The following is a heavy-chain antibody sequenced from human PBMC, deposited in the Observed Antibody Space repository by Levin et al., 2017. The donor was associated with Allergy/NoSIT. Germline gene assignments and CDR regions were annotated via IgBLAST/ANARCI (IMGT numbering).Heavy chain of an antibody. J-gene: IGHJ4*02. CDR3: AKPGGGMVTSYFEY. CDR1: GFTFSSYG. CDR2: ISYDGSNK. V-gene: IGHV3-30*18. Sequence: PGGSLRLSCAASGFTFSSYGMHWVRQAPGKGLEWVAVISYDGSNKYYADSVKGRFTISRDNSKNTLYLQMNSLRTEDTAVYYCAKPGGGMVTSYFEYWGQGTLVTVSS. D-gene: IGHD5-18*01.